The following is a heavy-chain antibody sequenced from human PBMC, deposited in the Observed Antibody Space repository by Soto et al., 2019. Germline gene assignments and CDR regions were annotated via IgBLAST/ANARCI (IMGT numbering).Heavy chain of an antibody. V-gene: IGHV1-69*01. CDR3: ARDEIVVVTATPDYYYYYGMDV. J-gene: IGHJ6*02. CDR2: IIPIFGTA. Sequence: QVQLVQSGAEVKKPGSSVKVSCKASGGTFSSYAISWVRQAPGQGLEWMGGIIPIFGTANYAQKFQGRVTITADESTSTAYMELSSLRSEDTAVYYCARDEIVVVTATPDYYYYYGMDVWGQGTTVTVS. CDR1: GGTFSSYA. D-gene: IGHD2-21*02.